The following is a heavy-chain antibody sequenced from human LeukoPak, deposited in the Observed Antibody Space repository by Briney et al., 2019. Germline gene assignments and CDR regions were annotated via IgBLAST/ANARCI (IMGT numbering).Heavy chain of an antibody. CDR2: ISNSGST. CDR1: GCSINRGTFF. J-gene: IGHJ4*02. V-gene: IGHV4-61*01. D-gene: IGHD3-22*01. Sequence: SETLSLTCAVSGCSINRGTFFWTWIRKPPGKGLEWIGYISNSGSTNYHPSLKSRVTMSSDTSKTQFTLKLTSVTAADTAVYYCARSPSGYRFDSWGQGTLVTVSS. CDR3: ARSPSGYRFDS.